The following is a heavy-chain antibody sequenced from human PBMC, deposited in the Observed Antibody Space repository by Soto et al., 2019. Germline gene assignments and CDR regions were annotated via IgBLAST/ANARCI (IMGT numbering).Heavy chain of an antibody. CDR3: ARVSYGDYGLDF. D-gene: IGHD4-17*01. CDR2: IIPIFGTT. V-gene: IGHV1-69*06. CDR1: GGTFTNYI. J-gene: IGHJ4*02. Sequence: VHLVQSGAEVRKPGSSVNVSCKASGGTFTNYIITWVRQAPGQGLEWMGDIIPIFGTTNYAQKFQGRLTRTADKSTTTAYMELTSLRFEDTAGYYCARVSYGDYGLDFWGQGTLVTVSS.